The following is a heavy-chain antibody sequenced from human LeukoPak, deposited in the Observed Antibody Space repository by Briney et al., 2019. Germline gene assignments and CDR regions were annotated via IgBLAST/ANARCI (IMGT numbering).Heavy chain of an antibody. J-gene: IGHJ4*02. V-gene: IGHV1-8*02. CDR1: GYTFTGYY. CDR3: ARATRGIAARRTAYYFDY. Sequence: ASVKVSCKASGYTFTGYYMHWVRQAPGQGLEWMGWMNPNSGNTGYAQEFQGRVTMTRNTSISTAYMELSSLRSEDTAVYYCARATRGIAARRTAYYFDYWGQGTLVTVSS. CDR2: MNPNSGNT. D-gene: IGHD6-6*01.